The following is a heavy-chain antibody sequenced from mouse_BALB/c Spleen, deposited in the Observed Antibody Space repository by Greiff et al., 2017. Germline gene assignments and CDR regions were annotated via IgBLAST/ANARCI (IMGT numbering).Heavy chain of an antibody. CDR1: GYSFTSYY. D-gene: IGHD2-10*02. V-gene: IGHV1-66*01. J-gene: IGHJ4*01. CDR2: IFPGSGNT. Sequence: QVQLKQSGPELVKPGASVKISCKASGYSFTSYYIHWVKQRPGQGLEWIGWIFPGSGNTKYNEKFKGKATLTADTSSSTAYMQLSSLTSEDSAVYFCARGGYGNYYYAMDYWGQGTSVTVSS. CDR3: ARGGYGNYYYAMDY.